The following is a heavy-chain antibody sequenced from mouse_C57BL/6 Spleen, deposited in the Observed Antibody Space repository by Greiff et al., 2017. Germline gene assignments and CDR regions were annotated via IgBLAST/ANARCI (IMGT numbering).Heavy chain of an antibody. CDR1: GYAFSSSW. CDR2: IYPGDGDT. V-gene: IGHV1-82*01. CDR3: ASSPHHYSIDY. J-gene: IGHJ4*01. Sequence: QVQLQQSGPELVKPGASVKISCKASGYAFSSSWMNWVKQRPGKGLEWIGRIYPGDGDTNYNGKFKGKATLTADKSSSTAYMQLSSLTSEDSAVYFCASSPHHYSIDYWGQGTSVTVSS.